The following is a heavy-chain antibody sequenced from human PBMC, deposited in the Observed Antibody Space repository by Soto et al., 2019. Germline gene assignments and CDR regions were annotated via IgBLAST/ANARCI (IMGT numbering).Heavy chain of an antibody. V-gene: IGHV5-10-1*01. CDR3: ARQGMITRPESGMDV. J-gene: IGHJ6*02. CDR1: GYSFTSYW. D-gene: IGHD3-16*01. Sequence: GESLKISCKGSGYSFTSYWISWVRQMPGKGLEWMGRIDPSDSYTNYSPSFQGHVTISADKSISTAYLQWSSLKASDTAMYYCARQGMITRPESGMDVWGQGTTVTVSS. CDR2: IDPSDSYT.